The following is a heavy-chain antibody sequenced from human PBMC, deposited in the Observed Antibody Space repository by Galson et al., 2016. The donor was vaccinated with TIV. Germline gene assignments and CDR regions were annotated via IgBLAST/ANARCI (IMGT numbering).Heavy chain of an antibody. J-gene: IGHJ4*02. V-gene: IGHV4-30-4*01. CDR1: GGSISNADDY. D-gene: IGHD3-3*02. Sequence: TLSLTCTVSGGSISNADDYWSWVRQPPGKGLEWIGYIYYSGITYYNPSLRSRITMSVDTSKNQFSLNLNSVTAADTAVYYYARVHFWDGYLDSWGQGSLVTVSS. CDR3: ARVHFWDGYLDS. CDR2: IYYSGIT.